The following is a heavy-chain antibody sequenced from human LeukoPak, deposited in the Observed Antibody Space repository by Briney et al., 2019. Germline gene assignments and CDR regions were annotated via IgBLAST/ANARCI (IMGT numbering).Heavy chain of an antibody. CDR1: GFTFSAYA. V-gene: IGHV3-23*01. CDR3: AKSNYYCSDSCQPDDAFDV. Sequence: GGSLRLSCAASGFTFSAYAMSWVRQVPGKGLEWVSGISNTAGFTYYADSVKGRFTISRDNSKNTLYLQLNSLRAEDTAVYYCAKSNYYCSDSCQPDDAFDVWGQGTMVTVSS. D-gene: IGHD2-15*01. CDR2: ISNTAGFT. J-gene: IGHJ3*01.